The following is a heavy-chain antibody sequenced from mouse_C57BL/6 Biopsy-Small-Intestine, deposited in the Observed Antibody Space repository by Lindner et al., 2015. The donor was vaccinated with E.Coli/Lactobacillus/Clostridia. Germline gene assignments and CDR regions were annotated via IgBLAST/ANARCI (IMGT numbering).Heavy chain of an antibody. CDR1: GYTFTNYW. CDR2: IYPGGGYT. Sequence: VQLQESGAELVRPGTSVKMSCKASGYTFTNYWIGWAKQRPGHGLEWIGDIYPGGGYTNYNEKFKGKATLTADKSSSTAYMELRSLTSEDSAVYFCARGDGYYDYWGQGTTLTVSS. CDR3: ARGDGYYDY. V-gene: IGHV1-63*01. J-gene: IGHJ2*01. D-gene: IGHD2-3*01.